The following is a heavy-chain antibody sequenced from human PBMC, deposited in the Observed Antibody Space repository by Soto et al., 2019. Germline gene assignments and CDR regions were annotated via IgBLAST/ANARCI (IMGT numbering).Heavy chain of an antibody. D-gene: IGHD2-2*01. J-gene: IGHJ5*02. Sequence: EVLSVTCADSGGSMSSSNWWHWVRQPPGKGLEWIGEIHHSGTTNYNPSLKSRVAISVGKSKNQFSLKLNSVTAADTAVYYCARVRQYCSGTSCYLDPWGQGTLVTVSS. V-gene: IGHV4-4*02. CDR2: IHHSGTT. CDR1: GGSMSSSNW. CDR3: ARVRQYCSGTSCYLDP.